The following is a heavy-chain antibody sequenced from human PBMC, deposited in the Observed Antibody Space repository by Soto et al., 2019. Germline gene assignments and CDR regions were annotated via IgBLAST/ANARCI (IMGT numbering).Heavy chain of an antibody. Sequence: SENLSPTSAGYSGSFTCQYWIWIRQPPGKGLVWIGEINHSGSTTYHPPLKSRVTISVDTSKNQFSLKVSSVTAADTAVYYCARLYPPLRGSSWLDYWGQGTLVTVS. CDR1: SGSFTCQY. CDR3: ARLYPPLRGSSWLDY. J-gene: IGHJ4*02. D-gene: IGHD6-13*01. CDR2: INHSGST. V-gene: IGHV4-34*01.